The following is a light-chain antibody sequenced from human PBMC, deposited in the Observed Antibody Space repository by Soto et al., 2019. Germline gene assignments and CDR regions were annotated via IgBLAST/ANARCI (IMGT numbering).Light chain of an antibody. CDR1: SSDVGSYNL. J-gene: IGLJ2*01. Sequence: QSVLTQPASVSGSPGQSITISCTGTSSDVGSYNLVSWYQQHPGKAPKLMIYEGSKRPSGVSNRFSGSKSGNTASLTISGLQAEDEADYYCCSYAGSSPVVFDGGTKVTVL. CDR2: EGS. CDR3: CSYAGSSPVV. V-gene: IGLV2-23*01.